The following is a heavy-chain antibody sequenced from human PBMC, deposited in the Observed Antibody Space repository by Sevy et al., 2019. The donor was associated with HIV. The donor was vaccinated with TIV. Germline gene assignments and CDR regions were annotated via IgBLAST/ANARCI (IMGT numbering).Heavy chain of an antibody. CDR2: ISWNSGSI. V-gene: IGHV3-9*01. D-gene: IGHD6-19*01. CDR3: AKGRIAVAGFDY. J-gene: IGHJ4*02. Sequence: SLKISCAASGFTFDDYAMHWVRQAPGKGLEWVSGISWNSGSIGYADSVKGRFTISRDNAKNSLYLQMNSLRAEDTALYYCAKGRIAVAGFDYWGQGTLVTVSS. CDR1: GFTFDDYA.